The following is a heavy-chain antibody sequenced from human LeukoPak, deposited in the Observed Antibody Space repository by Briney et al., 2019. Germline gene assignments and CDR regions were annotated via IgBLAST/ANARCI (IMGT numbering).Heavy chain of an antibody. V-gene: IGHV4-31*03. D-gene: IGHD6-6*01. CDR2: IYYSGST. CDR1: GGSISSGGYY. CDR3: ARVLRLYIAARGAGPYGMDV. Sequence: PSETLSLTCTVSGGSISSGGYYWSWLRQHPGKGLEWIGYIYYSGSTYYNPSLKSRVTISVDTSKNQFSLKLSSVTAADTAVYYCARVLRLYIAARGAGPYGMDVWGQGTTVTVSS. J-gene: IGHJ6*02.